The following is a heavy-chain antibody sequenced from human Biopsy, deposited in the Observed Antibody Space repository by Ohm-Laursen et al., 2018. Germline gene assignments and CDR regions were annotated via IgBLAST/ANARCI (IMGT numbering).Heavy chain of an antibody. CDR1: GDSISSSTYY. Sequence: SDTLSLTCSVSGDSISSSTYYWGWIRQPPGKGLEWIGTIRNTYFRTSLKSRVTMSVDTSKNQFSLKLSSVTAADTGVYYFAQTRNDYGGFYFDYWGRGTLVTVSS. V-gene: IGHV4-39*01. CDR3: AQTRNDYGGFYFDY. D-gene: IGHD4/OR15-4a*01. J-gene: IGHJ4*02. CDR2: IRNT.